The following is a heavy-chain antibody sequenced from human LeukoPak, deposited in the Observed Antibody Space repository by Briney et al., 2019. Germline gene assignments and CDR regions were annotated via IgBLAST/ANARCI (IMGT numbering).Heavy chain of an antibody. J-gene: IGHJ4*02. Sequence: SETLSLTCTVPGGSISSGDYYWNWIRQPPGKGLEWIGYIFYTGSTYYNPSLKSRVTISVHTSKNQFSLKLSSVTVADTAVYYCARVGIAYYFDYWGQGTLVTVSS. V-gene: IGHV4-30-4*01. D-gene: IGHD1-1*01. CDR2: IFYTGST. CDR1: GGSISSGDYY. CDR3: ARVGIAYYFDY.